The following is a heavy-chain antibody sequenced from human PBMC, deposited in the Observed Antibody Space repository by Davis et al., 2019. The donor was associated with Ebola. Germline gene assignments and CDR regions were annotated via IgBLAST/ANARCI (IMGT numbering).Heavy chain of an antibody. V-gene: IGHV1-3*01. CDR2: INAGNGNT. J-gene: IGHJ6*02. CDR1: GYTFTSYA. Sequence: ASVKVSCKASGYTFTSYAMHWVRQAPGHRLEWMGWINAGNGNTKYSQKFQGRVTITRDTSASTAYMELSSLRSEDTAVYYCVRSGVRGYYNGMDVWGQGTTVSVSS. D-gene: IGHD2-8*01. CDR3: VRSGVRGYYNGMDV.